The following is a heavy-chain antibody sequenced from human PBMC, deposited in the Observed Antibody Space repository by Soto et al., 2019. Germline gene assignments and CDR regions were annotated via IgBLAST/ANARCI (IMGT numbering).Heavy chain of an antibody. CDR3: AITRHCSSDACPAAE. V-gene: IGHV3-23*01. Sequence: EVQLLESGGGLVQPGGSLRLSCAASGLPFSTSGILWVRQPPGEGLEWVSAIGPNPANTKYRDSVKGRFTISRDNSRNMVFLQMSALRAEDTALYYCAITRHCSSDACPAAEWGQGTLITVSS. CDR2: IGPNPANT. D-gene: IGHD2-2*01. J-gene: IGHJ4*02. CDR1: GLPFSTSG.